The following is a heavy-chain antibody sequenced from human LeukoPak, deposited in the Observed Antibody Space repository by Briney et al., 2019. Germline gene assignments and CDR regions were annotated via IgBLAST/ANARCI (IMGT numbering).Heavy chain of an antibody. V-gene: IGHV1-24*01. CDR3: ATVRRDFWSGYAWFDP. D-gene: IGHD3-3*01. CDR2: FDPEDGET. J-gene: IGHJ5*02. Sequence: GASVKVSCKVSGYTLTELSMHWVRQAPGKGLEWMGGFDPEDGETIYAQKFQGRVTMTEDTSTDTAYTELSSLRSEDTAVYYCATVRRDFWSGYAWFDPWGQGTLVTVSS. CDR1: GYTLTELS.